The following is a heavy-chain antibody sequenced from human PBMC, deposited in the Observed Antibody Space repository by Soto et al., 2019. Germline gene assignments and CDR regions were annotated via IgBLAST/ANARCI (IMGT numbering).Heavy chain of an antibody. J-gene: IGHJ4*02. V-gene: IGHV4-59*12. Sequence: SETLSLTCTVSGGSISSYYWSWIRQPPGKGLEWIGEIYHSGSTNYSPSLKSRVTISVDKSKNQLSLNLTSVTAADTAVYYCARAQTSSNAWYHFDYWGQGTLVTVSS. D-gene: IGHD6-19*01. CDR1: GGSISSYY. CDR2: IYHSGST. CDR3: ARAQTSSNAWYHFDY.